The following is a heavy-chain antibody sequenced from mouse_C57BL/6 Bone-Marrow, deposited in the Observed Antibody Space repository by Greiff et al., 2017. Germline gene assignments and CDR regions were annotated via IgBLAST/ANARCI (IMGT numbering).Heavy chain of an antibody. CDR1: GYTFPCYW. Sequence: QVQLQQPGAELVMPGASVKLSCKASGYTFPCYWMPWVKQRPGQGLEWIGEIDPSDSYTNYTQKFKGQSTLTVDKSSSAAYMQLSSLTSEGSAVYYCATEYYYYGSSAWYFDVWGTGTTVTVSS. J-gene: IGHJ1*03. D-gene: IGHD1-1*01. V-gene: IGHV1-69*01. CDR2: IDPSDSYT. CDR3: ATEYYYYGSSAWYFDV.